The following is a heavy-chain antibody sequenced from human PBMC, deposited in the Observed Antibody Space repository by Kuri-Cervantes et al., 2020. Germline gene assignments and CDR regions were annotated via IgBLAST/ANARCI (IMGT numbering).Heavy chain of an antibody. V-gene: IGHV3-21*01. CDR1: GFSFSTFK. Sequence: GESLKISCAASGFSFSTFKMNWVRQAPGKGLEWVSSIDSTSRHIYYADSVKGRFTISRDNAKNSLYLQMNSLRAEDTAVYYCARGTTIFGVVIIPFDYWGQGTLVTVSS. CDR2: IDSTSRHI. D-gene: IGHD3-3*01. J-gene: IGHJ4*02. CDR3: ARGTTIFGVVIIPFDY.